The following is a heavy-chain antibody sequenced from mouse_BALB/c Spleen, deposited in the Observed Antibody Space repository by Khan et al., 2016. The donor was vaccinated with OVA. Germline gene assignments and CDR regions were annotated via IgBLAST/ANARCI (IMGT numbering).Heavy chain of an antibody. D-gene: IGHD2-4*01. V-gene: IGHV2-2*02. CDR3: ARNYDYDEGLAY. Sequence: QVQLKQSGPGLVQPSQSLSITCTVSGFSLTTYGVHWVRQSPGKGLEWLGVIWSGGTTDYSAAFISRLSITKDNSKSQVFFKMNSLQANDTAIYYCARNYDYDEGLAYGGQGTTLTVSS. J-gene: IGHJ2*01. CDR2: IWSGGTT. CDR1: GFSLTTYG.